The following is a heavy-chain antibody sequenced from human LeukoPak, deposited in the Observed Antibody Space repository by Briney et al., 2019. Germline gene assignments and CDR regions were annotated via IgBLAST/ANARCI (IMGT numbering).Heavy chain of an antibody. V-gene: IGHV4-34*01. CDR3: ARRPKQWFEAGTFDY. CDR1: GGSFSGYC. CDR2: INHSGST. J-gene: IGHJ4*02. Sequence: SETLSLTCAVYGGSFSGYCWSWIRQPPGKGLEWIGEINHSGSTNYNPSLKSRVTISVDTSKNQFSLKLSSVTAADTAVYYCARRPKQWFEAGTFDYWGQGTLVTVSS. D-gene: IGHD6-13*01.